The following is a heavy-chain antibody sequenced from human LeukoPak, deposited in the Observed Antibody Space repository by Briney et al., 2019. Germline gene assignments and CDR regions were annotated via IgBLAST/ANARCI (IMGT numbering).Heavy chain of an antibody. V-gene: IGHV3-21*01. CDR1: GFSFTYST. CDR3: VRIPNNAGFPNWFDP. CDR2: ITSSSGNI. Sequence: GGSLRLSCAASGFSFTYSTMNWVRLAPGKRLEWVSSITSSSGNIYYSDSVRGRFTVSRDNAKNSLYLQMNSLIAEDSAVYYCVRIPNNAGFPNWFDPWGQGTLVSVSS. D-gene: IGHD3-9*01. J-gene: IGHJ5*02.